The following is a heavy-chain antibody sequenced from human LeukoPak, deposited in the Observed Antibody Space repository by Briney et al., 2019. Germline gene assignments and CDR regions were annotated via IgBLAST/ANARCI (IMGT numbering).Heavy chain of an antibody. Sequence: KASETLSLTCAVYGGSFSGYYWSWIRQPPGRGLEWIGEIDHSGSTNYNPSLKSRVTISVDTSKNQFSLKLSSVTAADTAVYYCARGGYCSSTSCYMFYYYYGMDVWGQGTTVTVSS. CDR1: GGSFSGYY. J-gene: IGHJ6*02. D-gene: IGHD2-2*02. CDR2: IDHSGST. CDR3: ARGGYCSSTSCYMFYYYYGMDV. V-gene: IGHV4-34*01.